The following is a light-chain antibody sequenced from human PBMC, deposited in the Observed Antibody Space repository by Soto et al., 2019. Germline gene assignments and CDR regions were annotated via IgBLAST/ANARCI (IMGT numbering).Light chain of an antibody. CDR1: ENIFRW. CDR3: QQYYSFYT. Sequence: DIQMTQSPSTLSASVGDRVTITCRASENIFRWLAWYQQKPGKAPKALIYRASSLESGVPSRFSGSGSGTEFNLTISSLQPDDFATYYCQQYYSFYTFGHGTRLEIK. V-gene: IGKV1-5*03. CDR2: RAS. J-gene: IGKJ5*01.